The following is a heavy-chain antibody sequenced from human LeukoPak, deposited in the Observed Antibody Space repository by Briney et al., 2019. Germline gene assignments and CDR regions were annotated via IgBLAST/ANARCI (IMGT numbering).Heavy chain of an antibody. J-gene: IGHJ4*02. D-gene: IGHD3-3*01. Sequence: GGSLRLSCAASGFTFSNAWMSWVRQAPGKGLEWVANIKLDGSEKNYVDSVKGRFTISRDNTKNLLYLQMNSLRAEDTAVFYCARDQYDTWSRRGNFDSWGQGTLVIVSS. CDR1: GFTFSNAW. CDR2: IKLDGSEK. CDR3: ARDQYDTWSRRGNFDS. V-gene: IGHV3-7*03.